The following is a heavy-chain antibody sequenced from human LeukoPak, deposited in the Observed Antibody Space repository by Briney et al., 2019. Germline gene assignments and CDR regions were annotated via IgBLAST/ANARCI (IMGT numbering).Heavy chain of an antibody. J-gene: IGHJ2*01. CDR2: IYYSGTT. CDR3: ARSVVTLYWYFDL. CDR1: GGSISIGGYY. Sequence: SETLSLTCTVSGGSISIGGYYWSWIRQHPEKGLERIGHIYYSGTTYYNPSLKSRVTISVDTSKNQFSLKLSSVAAADTAVYYCARSVVTLYWYFDLWGRGTLVTVSS. V-gene: IGHV4-31*03. D-gene: IGHD4-23*01.